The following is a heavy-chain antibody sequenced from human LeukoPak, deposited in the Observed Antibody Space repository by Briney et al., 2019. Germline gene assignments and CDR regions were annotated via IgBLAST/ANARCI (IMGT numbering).Heavy chain of an antibody. J-gene: IGHJ6*02. CDR1: GFTFTDYG. D-gene: IGHD5/OR15-5a*01. Sequence: GGSLRLSCAASGFTFTDYGMSWVRQAPGKGLEWVSVIYSGDTTYNADSVKGRFTNSRDNSKNTLFLQMNSLRAEDTAVYYCARSVAKVGHYYYYGMDVWGQGTTVTVSS. V-gene: IGHV3-53*01. CDR2: IYSGDTT. CDR3: ARSVAKVGHYYYYGMDV.